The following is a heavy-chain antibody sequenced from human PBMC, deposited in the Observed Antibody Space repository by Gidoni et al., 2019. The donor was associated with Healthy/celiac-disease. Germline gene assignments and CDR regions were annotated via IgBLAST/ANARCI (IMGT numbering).Heavy chain of an antibody. CDR3: ARDPDSGYDLGDFDY. V-gene: IGHV3-30-3*01. Sequence: GKGLEWVAVISYDGSNKYYADSVKGRFTISRDNSKNTLYLQMNSLRAEDTAVYYCARDPDSGYDLGDFDYWGQGTLVTVSS. CDR2: ISYDGSNK. J-gene: IGHJ4*02. D-gene: IGHD5-12*01.